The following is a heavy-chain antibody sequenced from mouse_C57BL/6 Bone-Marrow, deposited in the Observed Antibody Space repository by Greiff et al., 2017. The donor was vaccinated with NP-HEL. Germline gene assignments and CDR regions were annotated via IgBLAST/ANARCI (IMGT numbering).Heavy chain of an antibody. V-gene: IGHV14-4*01. J-gene: IGHJ3*01. CDR1: GFNIKDDY. CDR2: IDPENGDT. Sequence: VVESGAELVRPGASVKLSCTASGFNIKDDYMHWVKQRPEQGLEWIGWIDPENGDTEYASKFQGKATITAATSSNTAYLQLSSLTSEDTAVYYCTTWDYDGAWFAYWGQGTLVTVSA. CDR3: TTWDYDGAWFAY. D-gene: IGHD2-4*01.